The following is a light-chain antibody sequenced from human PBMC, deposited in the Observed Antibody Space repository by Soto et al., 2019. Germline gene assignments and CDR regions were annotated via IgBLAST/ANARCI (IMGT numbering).Light chain of an antibody. CDR3: QQYGSSPRIT. J-gene: IGKJ4*01. CDR1: QSVSSSY. V-gene: IGKV3-20*01. CDR2: GAS. Sequence: EIVLPQSPGTLPLSPGERATLSCRASQSVSSSYLAWYQQKPGQAPRLLIYGASSRATGIPDRFSGSGSGTDFTLTISRLEPEDFAVYYCQQYGSSPRITFGGGTKVDIK.